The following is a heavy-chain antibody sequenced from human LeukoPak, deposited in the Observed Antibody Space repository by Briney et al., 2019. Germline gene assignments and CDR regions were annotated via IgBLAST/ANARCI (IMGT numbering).Heavy chain of an antibody. Sequence: ASVKVSCKASGYTFTSYDINWVRQATGRGLEWMGWMNPNSGNTGYAQKFQGRVTMTRNTSISTAYMELSSLRSEDTAVYYCARGVVPAAPAIGFDPWGQGTLVTVSS. CDR2: MNPNSGNT. CDR1: GYTFTSYD. D-gene: IGHD2-2*01. CDR3: ARGVVPAAPAIGFDP. V-gene: IGHV1-8*01. J-gene: IGHJ5*02.